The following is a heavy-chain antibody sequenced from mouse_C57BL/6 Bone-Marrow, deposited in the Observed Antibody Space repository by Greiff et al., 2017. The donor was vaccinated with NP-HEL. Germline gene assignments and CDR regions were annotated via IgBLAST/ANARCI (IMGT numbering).Heavy chain of an antibody. CDR1: GYTFTSYW. D-gene: IGHD2-4*01. J-gene: IGHJ2*01. CDR2: IYPGSGST. CDR3: ARERYDYAGCAADY. Sequence: QVQLQQPGAELVKPGASVKMSCKASGYTFTSYWITWVKQRPGQGLEWIGDIYPGSGSTNYNEKFKSKATLTVDTSSSTAYMQLSSLTSEDSAVYYCARERYDYAGCAADYWGQGTTLTVSS. V-gene: IGHV1-55*01.